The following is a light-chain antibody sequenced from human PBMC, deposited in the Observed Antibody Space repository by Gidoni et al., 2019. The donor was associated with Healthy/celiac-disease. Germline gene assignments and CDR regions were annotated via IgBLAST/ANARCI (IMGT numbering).Light chain of an antibody. CDR3: QSCDSSTGV. Sequence: SYELTQPPSVSVSPGQTASITCSGDQLGDKYACWYQQKQGQSPILVLYQDIKRPSVIPERFSGSHSANTATLTISGTQAMDEADYYCQSCDSSTGVFGTGTNVTVL. J-gene: IGLJ1*01. CDR1: QLGDKY. CDR2: QDI. V-gene: IGLV3-1*01.